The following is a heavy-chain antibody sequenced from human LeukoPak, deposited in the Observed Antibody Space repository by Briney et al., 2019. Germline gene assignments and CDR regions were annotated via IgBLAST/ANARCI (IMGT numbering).Heavy chain of an antibody. CDR3: AGVVERYYFDY. V-gene: IGHV4-38-2*01. Sequence: PSETLSLTCAVSGYSLSSGYYCGWIRQPPGKGLEWIGSIYHSWSTYYNPSLKSRVTISVDTCKNQCSLRLSCVTAADTVVYYCAGVVERYYFDYWGQGTLVTVSS. D-gene: IGHD2-15*01. J-gene: IGHJ4*02. CDR1: GYSLSSGYY. CDR2: IYHSWST.